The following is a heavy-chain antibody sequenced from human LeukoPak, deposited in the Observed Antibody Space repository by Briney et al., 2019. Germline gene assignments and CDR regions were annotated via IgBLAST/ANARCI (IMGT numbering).Heavy chain of an antibody. Sequence: GRSLRLSCAASGFTFSSYGMHWVRQAPGKGLEWVAVISYDGSNKYYADSVKGRFTISRDNSKNTLYLQMNSLRAEDTAVYYCAKDGEGGSYYGGETDYWGQGTLVTVSS. CDR3: AKDGEGGSYYGGETDY. D-gene: IGHD1-26*01. CDR1: GFTFSSYG. CDR2: ISYDGSNK. V-gene: IGHV3-30*18. J-gene: IGHJ4*02.